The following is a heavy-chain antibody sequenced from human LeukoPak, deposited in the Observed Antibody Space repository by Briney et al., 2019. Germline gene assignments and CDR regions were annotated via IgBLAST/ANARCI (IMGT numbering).Heavy chain of an antibody. CDR3: ASGHYDFWSGYY. CDR2: MNPNSGNT. CDR1: GYTFTSYD. V-gene: IGHV1-8*01. Sequence: ASVKVSCKASGYTFTSYDINWVRQATGQGLEWMGWMNPNSGNTGYAQKFQGRVTMTRDTSISTAYMELSRLRSDDTAVYYCASGHYDFWSGYYWGQGTLVTVSS. D-gene: IGHD3-3*01. J-gene: IGHJ4*02.